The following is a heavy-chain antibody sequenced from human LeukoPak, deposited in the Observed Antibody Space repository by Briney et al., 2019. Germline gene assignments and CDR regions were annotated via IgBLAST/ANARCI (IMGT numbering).Heavy chain of an antibody. CDR1: GYTFTSYG. Sequence: ASVKVSCKASGYTFTSYGISWVRQAPGQGLEWMGWISAYNGNTNYAQKLQGRVTMTTDTSTSTAYMELRSLRSDDTAVYYCARDQIRVPAATHFDYWGQGTLVTVSS. V-gene: IGHV1-18*01. D-gene: IGHD2-2*01. J-gene: IGHJ4*02. CDR2: ISAYNGNT. CDR3: ARDQIRVPAATHFDY.